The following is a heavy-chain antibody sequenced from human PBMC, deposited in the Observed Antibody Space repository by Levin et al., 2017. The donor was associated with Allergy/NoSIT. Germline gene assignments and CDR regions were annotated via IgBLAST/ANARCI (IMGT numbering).Heavy chain of an antibody. CDR3: AKGQLTTSYYYGMDV. V-gene: IGHV3-23*01. D-gene: IGHD2/OR15-2a*01. CDR1: GFTFSSYA. CDR2: ISGSGGST. Sequence: GGSLRLSCAASGFTFSSYAMSWVRQAPGKGLEWVSAISGSGGSTYYADSVKDRFTISRDNSKNTLYLQMNSLRAEDTAVYYCAKGQLTTSYYYGMDVWGQGTTVTVSS. J-gene: IGHJ6*02.